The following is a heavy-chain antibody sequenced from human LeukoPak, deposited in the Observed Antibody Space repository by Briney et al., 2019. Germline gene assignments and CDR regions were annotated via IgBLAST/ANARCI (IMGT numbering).Heavy chain of an antibody. Sequence: GGSLRLSCAAAGFTFSRSVMNWVRQAPGKGLEWVAGVTHSGAITEYADSVKGRFTISRDNSKNTVYLHMNNLRAEDTAVYYCAKEYLRGDNFFDSWGQGTLVTVSS. D-gene: IGHD5-12*01. V-gene: IGHV3-23*01. CDR3: AKEYLRGDNFFDS. J-gene: IGHJ4*02. CDR1: GFTFSRSV. CDR2: VTHSGAIT.